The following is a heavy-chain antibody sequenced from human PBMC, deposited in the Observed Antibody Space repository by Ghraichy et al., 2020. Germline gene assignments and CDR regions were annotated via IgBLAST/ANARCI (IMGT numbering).Heavy chain of an antibody. CDR2: ISAYNGNT. Sequence: SVKVSCKASGYTFTSYGISWVRQAPGQGLEWMGWISAYNGNTNYAQKLQGRVTMTTDTSTSTAYMELRSLRSDDTAVYYCARVYCSSTSCYYYYGMDVWGQGTTVTVSS. D-gene: IGHD2-2*01. J-gene: IGHJ6*02. CDR1: GYTFTSYG. CDR3: ARVYCSSTSCYYYYGMDV. V-gene: IGHV1-18*04.